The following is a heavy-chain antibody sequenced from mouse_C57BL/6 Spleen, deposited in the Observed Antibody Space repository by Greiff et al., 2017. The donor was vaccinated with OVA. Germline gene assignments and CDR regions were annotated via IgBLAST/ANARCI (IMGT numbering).Heavy chain of an antibody. J-gene: IGHJ2*01. CDR1: GYSITSGYY. CDR2: ISYDGSH. V-gene: IGHV3-6*01. CDR3: AREENALLWPFDY. D-gene: IGHD2-1*01. Sequence: ESGPGLVKPSQSLSLTCSVPGYSITSGYYWNWIRQFPGNKLELMGYISYDGSHNSNPSLKNRIPITRDTSKNQLFLKLNSETTEDTATYYCAREENALLWPFDYWGKGTTLSVSS.